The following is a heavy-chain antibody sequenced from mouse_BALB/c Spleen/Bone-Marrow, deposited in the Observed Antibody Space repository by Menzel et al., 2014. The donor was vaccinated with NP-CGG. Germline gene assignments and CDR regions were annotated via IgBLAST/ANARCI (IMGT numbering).Heavy chain of an antibody. V-gene: IGHV4-1*02. D-gene: IGHD2-3*01. J-gene: IGHJ3*01. CDR2: INPESSTI. CDR3: ARLGYYGWFAY. Sequence: EVKVVESGGGLVQPGGSLKLSCAASGFDFSRYWMSWVRQAPGKGLQWIGEINPESSTINYTPSLKDKFIISRDNAKNTLYLQMSKVRSEDTALYCCARLGYYGWFAYWGQGTLVTVSA. CDR1: GFDFSRYW.